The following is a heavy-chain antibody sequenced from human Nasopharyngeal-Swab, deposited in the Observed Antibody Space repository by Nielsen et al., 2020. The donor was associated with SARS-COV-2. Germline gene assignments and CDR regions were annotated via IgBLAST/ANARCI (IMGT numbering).Heavy chain of an antibody. CDR1: GGSIRSGRYY. Sequence: SETLSLTCTVSGGSIRSGRYYWSWIRQPAGKGLEWIGRIYTSGSTNYNPSLKSRVTISVDTSKNQFSLKLSSLTASDTAVYYCARNGGAAHMDVWGQGTTVTVSS. V-gene: IGHV4-61*02. CDR3: ARNGGAAHMDV. J-gene: IGHJ6*02. D-gene: IGHD6-6*01. CDR2: IYTSGST.